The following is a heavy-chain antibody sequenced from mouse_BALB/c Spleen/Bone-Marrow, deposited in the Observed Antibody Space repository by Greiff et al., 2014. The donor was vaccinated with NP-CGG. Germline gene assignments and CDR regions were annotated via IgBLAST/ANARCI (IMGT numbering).Heavy chain of an antibody. J-gene: IGHJ1*01. CDR3: ARDKNYGSYWYFDV. CDR1: GFTFTDYY. D-gene: IGHD2-1*01. V-gene: IGHV7-3*02. Sequence: EVQLVESGGGLVQPGGSLRLSCATSGFTFTDYYMSWVRQPPGKALEWLGFIRNKANGYTTEYSASVKGRFTISRDNSQSILYLQMNTLRDEDSATYYCARDKNYGSYWYFDVWGAGTTVTVSS. CDR2: IRNKANGYTT.